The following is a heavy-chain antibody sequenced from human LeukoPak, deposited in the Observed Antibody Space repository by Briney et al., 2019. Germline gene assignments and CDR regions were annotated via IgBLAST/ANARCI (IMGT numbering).Heavy chain of an antibody. Sequence: SETLSLTCAVSGGSISSSNWWSWVRQPPGKGLEWIGEIYHSGSTNYNPSLKSRVTISVDKSKNQFSLKLSSVTAADTAVYYCARGSITMVRGVIIPKFGYWGQGTLVTVSS. J-gene: IGHJ4*02. CDR2: IYHSGST. V-gene: IGHV4-4*02. CDR1: GGSISSSNW. CDR3: ARGSITMVRGVIIPKFGY. D-gene: IGHD3-10*01.